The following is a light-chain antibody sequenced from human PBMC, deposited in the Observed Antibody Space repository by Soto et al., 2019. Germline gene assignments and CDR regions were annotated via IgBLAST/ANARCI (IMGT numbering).Light chain of an antibody. CDR1: QTITTR. CDR3: LQSYKAPWT. J-gene: IGKJ4*02. V-gene: IGKV1-39*01. Sequence: DIRVTQSPPTLSASVGDRVTITCRASQTITTRMAWYQQKPGQAPNLLIFVASNLQSGVPSRFSGWGSETDVTLTISSLQPGDFAAYYCLQSYKAPWTFGGGTKVDIK. CDR2: VAS.